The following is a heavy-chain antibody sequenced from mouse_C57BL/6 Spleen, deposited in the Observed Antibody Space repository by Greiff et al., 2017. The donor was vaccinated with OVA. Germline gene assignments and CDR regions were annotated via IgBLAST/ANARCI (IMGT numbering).Heavy chain of an antibody. CDR1: GFSLTSYG. V-gene: IGHV2-5*01. CDR3: AKNWRGYYAMDY. CDR2: IWRGGST. J-gene: IGHJ4*01. Sequence: QVQLKESGPGLVQPSQCLSITCTVSGFSLTSYGVHWVRQSPGKGLEWLGVIWRGGSTDYNAAFMSRLSITKDNSKSQVFFKMNSLQADDTAIYYCAKNWRGYYAMDYWGQGTSVTVSS.